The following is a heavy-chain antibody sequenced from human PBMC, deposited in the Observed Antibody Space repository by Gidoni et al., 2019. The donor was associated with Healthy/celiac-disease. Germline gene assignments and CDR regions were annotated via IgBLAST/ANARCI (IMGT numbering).Heavy chain of an antibody. Sequence: EVQLVESGGGLVQPGGSLRRSCAASGFTVSSNYMSWVRQAPGKGLEWVSVIYSGGSTYYADSVKGRFTISRDNSKNTLYLQMNSLRAEDTAVYYCARGGHYYYYYGMDVWGQGTTVTVSS. CDR3: ARGGHYYYYYGMDV. CDR1: GFTVSSNY. J-gene: IGHJ6*02. D-gene: IGHD2-21*02. CDR2: IYSGGST. V-gene: IGHV3-66*01.